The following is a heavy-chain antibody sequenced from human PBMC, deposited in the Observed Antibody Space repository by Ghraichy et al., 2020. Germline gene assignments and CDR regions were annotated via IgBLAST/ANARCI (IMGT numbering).Heavy chain of an antibody. V-gene: IGHV3-48*02. Sequence: GGSLRLSCAASGFTFSTYGMTWVRQAPGKRLEWISYIDTSASSIYYADSVKGRFTISRDNAKNSLYLQMNSLRDEDTAVYYCARDLWDKEDEVDYWGQGTQVTLSS. CDR2: IDTSASSI. CDR3: ARDLWDKEDEVDY. D-gene: IGHD1-26*01. J-gene: IGHJ4*01. CDR1: GFTFSTYG.